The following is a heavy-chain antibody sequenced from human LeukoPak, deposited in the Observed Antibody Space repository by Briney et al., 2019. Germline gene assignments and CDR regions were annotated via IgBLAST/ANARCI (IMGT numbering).Heavy chain of an antibody. CDR2: IKQDESTK. CDR3: ARDDGGSLEH. Sequence: GGSLRLSCAASGFTFSNYWMAWVRQAPGKGLEWVANIKQDESTKHYVEFVKGRFTISRDNTKNSLYLQMNSLRAEDSAVYYCARDDGGSLEHWSQGTLVTVSS. J-gene: IGHJ4*02. V-gene: IGHV3-7*01. D-gene: IGHD1-26*01. CDR1: GFTFSNYW.